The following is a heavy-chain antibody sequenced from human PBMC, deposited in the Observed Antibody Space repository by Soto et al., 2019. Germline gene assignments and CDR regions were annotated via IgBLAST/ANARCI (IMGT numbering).Heavy chain of an antibody. V-gene: IGHV1-2*02. J-gene: IGHJ6*02. Sequence: ASVTVSCKASGYTFTGYYIHLVREATGQGLEWMGWINPQTGGTSYAQKFHGRVTLSRDTSINTAYLELSRLTSDDAAVYFCARERYQVISDGMDVWGQGTTVTVSS. CDR3: ARERYQVISDGMDV. CDR1: GYTFTGYY. CDR2: INPQTGGT. D-gene: IGHD2-2*01.